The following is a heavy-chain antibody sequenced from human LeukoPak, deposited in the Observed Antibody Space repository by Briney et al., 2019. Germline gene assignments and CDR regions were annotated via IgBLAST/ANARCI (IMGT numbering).Heavy chain of an antibody. J-gene: IGHJ6*03. CDR1: GFTFSSYW. CDR3: ARVHGAYYRYYYYMDV. V-gene: IGHV3-7*01. CDR2: IKQDGSEK. D-gene: IGHD3-10*01. Sequence: GGSLRLSCAVSGFTFSSYWMSWVRQAPGKGLEWVANIKQDGSEKYYVDSVKGRFTISRDNAKNSLYLQMNSLRAEDTAVYYCARVHGAYYRYYYYMDVWGKGTTVTISS.